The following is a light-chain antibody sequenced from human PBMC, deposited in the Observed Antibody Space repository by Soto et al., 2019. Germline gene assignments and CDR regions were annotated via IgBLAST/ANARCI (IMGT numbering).Light chain of an antibody. CDR3: QQRTNWPLT. V-gene: IGKV3-11*01. CDR2: DAS. CDR1: QSVSSD. Sequence: DIVLTQSPATLSLSPGERATLSCRASQSVSSDLAWYQQRPGQAPRLLIYDASSRATGIPARFSGSGSGTYFPLTISRLEAEYFGVYYWQQRTNWPLTFGGGTKVEIK. J-gene: IGKJ4*01.